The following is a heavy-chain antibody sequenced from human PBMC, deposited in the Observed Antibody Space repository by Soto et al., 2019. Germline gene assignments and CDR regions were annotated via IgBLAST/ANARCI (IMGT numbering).Heavy chain of an antibody. Sequence: PSETLSLTCTVSGGSISISSYYWGWIRQPPGKGLEWIGSIYYSGSTYYNPSLKSRVTISVDTSKNQFSLKLSSVTAADTAVYYCARGRNWFDPWGQGTLVTVSS. CDR1: GGSISISSYY. J-gene: IGHJ5*02. CDR2: IYYSGST. CDR3: ARGRNWFDP. V-gene: IGHV4-39*01.